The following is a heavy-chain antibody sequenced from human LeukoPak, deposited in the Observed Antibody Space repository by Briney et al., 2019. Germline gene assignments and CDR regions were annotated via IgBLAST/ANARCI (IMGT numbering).Heavy chain of an antibody. CDR1: GFTFSSYW. Sequence: GGSLRLCCAASGFTFSSYWMHWVRQAPGKGLVWVSRINSDASSTSYADSVKGRFTISRDNAKNTLYLQMNSLRAEDTAVYYCAREGEYCSGGSCYSKNAFDIWGQGTMVTVSS. CDR3: AREGEYCSGGSCYSKNAFDI. V-gene: IGHV3-74*01. CDR2: INSDASST. J-gene: IGHJ3*02. D-gene: IGHD2-15*01.